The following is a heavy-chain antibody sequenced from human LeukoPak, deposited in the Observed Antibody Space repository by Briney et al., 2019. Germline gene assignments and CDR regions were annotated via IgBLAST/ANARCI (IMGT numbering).Heavy chain of an antibody. CDR1: GGTFSSYA. D-gene: IGHD4-17*01. J-gene: IGHJ5*02. Sequence: ASVKVSCKASGGTFSSYAISWVRQAPGQGLEWMGRIIPILGIANYAQKFQGRVTITADKSTSTAYMELSSLRSEDTAVYYCAPLGDYGDSLNWFDPWAREPWSPSPQ. CDR3: APLGDYGDSLNWFDP. CDR2: IIPILGIA. V-gene: IGHV1-69*04.